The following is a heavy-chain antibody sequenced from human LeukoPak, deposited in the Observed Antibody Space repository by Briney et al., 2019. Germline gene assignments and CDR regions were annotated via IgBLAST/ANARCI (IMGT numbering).Heavy chain of an antibody. D-gene: IGHD5-18*01. CDR3: ARDNVDTAMVRQVYFDY. CDR1: GGSINSYY. CDR2: IYYSGST. Sequence: SETLSLTCTVSGGSINSYYWSWIRQPPGKELEWIGYIYYSGSTNYNPSLKSRVTISVDTSKNQFSLKLSSVTAADTAVYYCARDNVDTAMVRQVYFDYWGQGTLVTVSS. J-gene: IGHJ4*02. V-gene: IGHV4-59*12.